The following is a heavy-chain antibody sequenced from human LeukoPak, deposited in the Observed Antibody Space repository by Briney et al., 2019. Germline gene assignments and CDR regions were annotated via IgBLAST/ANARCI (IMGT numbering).Heavy chain of an antibody. J-gene: IGHJ4*02. D-gene: IGHD2-2*01. Sequence: ASVKVSCKASGYTSTNYGVSWVRQAPGQGLEWMGWISAYNGNTDYAQKFQGRVTMTTDTSTSTAYMELRSLRSDDTAVYYCARVLAYCSSTSCHDYWGQGTLVTVYS. CDR2: ISAYNGNT. V-gene: IGHV1-18*01. CDR3: ARVLAYCSSTSCHDY. CDR1: GYTSTNYG.